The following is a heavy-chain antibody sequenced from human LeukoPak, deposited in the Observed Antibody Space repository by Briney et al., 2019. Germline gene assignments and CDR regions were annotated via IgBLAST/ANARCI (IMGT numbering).Heavy chain of an antibody. CDR3: ARGVVYCSSTSCYEDYFDY. CDR2: IYYSGST. CDR1: GGSICSGDYY. J-gene: IGHJ4*02. Sequence: SQTLSLTCTVSGGSICSGDYYWSWIRQPPGKGLEWIGYIYYSGSTYYNPSLKSRVTISVDTSKNQFSLKLSSVTAADTAVYYCARGVVYCSSTSCYEDYFDYWGQGTLVTVSS. V-gene: IGHV4-30-4*08. D-gene: IGHD2-2*01.